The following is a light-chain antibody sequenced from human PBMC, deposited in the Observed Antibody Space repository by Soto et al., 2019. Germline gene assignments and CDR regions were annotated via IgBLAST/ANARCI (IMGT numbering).Light chain of an antibody. J-gene: IGLJ2*01. CDR3: CSYAGSYTYVV. CDR1: SSDDGGYNY. V-gene: IGLV2-11*01. Sequence: QSVLTQPRSVSGSPGQSVTISCPGTSSDDGGYNYVSWYQQHPGKAPKLMIYDVSKRPSGVPDRLSGSKSGNTASLTISGLQAEDEADYYCCSYAGSYTYVVFGGGT. CDR2: DVS.